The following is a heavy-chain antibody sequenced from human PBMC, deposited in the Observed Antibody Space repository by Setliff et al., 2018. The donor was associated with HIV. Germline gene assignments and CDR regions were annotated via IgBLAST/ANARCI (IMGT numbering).Heavy chain of an antibody. CDR2: ITYDGSIQ. J-gene: IGHJ5*02. V-gene: IGHV3-30*03. Sequence: LRLSCAASGFAFNAHVMHWVRQAPGKGLEWVAFITYDGSIQHYADSVKGRMTISRDNSNGTVFLQMNSLRADDTAVYFCARSKLLVVPGAPLDLWGQGSLVTVSS. CDR1: GFAFNAHV. CDR3: ARSKLLVVPGAPLDL. D-gene: IGHD2-15*01.